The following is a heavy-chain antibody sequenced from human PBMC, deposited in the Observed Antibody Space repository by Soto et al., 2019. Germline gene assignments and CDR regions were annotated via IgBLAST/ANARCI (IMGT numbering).Heavy chain of an antibody. CDR2: ISSSGSTI. CDR1: GFTFSSYE. Sequence: EVQLVESGGGLVQPGGSLRLSCAASGFTFSSYEMNWVRQAPGKGLEWVSYISSSGSTIYYADSVKGRFTISRDNAKNSLYLQMNSLRAEDTAVYYCAREVVVPAAKTQRTDWFDPWGQGTLVTVSS. J-gene: IGHJ5*02. V-gene: IGHV3-48*03. CDR3: AREVVVPAAKTQRTDWFDP. D-gene: IGHD2-2*01.